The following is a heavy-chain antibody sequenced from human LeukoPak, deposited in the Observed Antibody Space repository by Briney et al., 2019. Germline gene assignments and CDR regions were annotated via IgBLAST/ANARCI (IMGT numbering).Heavy chain of an antibody. CDR2: ISYDGSNS. CDR1: GFIFSDYG. D-gene: IGHD6-6*01. Sequence: PGGSLRLSCAASGFIFSDYGMYWVRQAPGKGLEWLAVISYDGSNSYYADSVKGRFTIARDNSKNTLNLQMNSLRAEDTAVYYCARGYSSSSEGSFDYWGQGTLVTVS. CDR3: ARGYSSSSEGSFDY. J-gene: IGHJ4*02. V-gene: IGHV3-33*01.